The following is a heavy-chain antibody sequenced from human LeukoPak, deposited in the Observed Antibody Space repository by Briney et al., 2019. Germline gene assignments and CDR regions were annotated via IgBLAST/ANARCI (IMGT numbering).Heavy chain of an antibody. D-gene: IGHD4-17*01. CDR2: IKLDGSEK. J-gene: IGHJ4*02. V-gene: IGHV3-7*03. CDR1: GFIFSNYW. CDR3: SRGNDYGDPYPDDF. Sequence: GGSLRFSCAASGFIFSNYWMSWVRQAPGKGLGWVANIKLDGSEKYYVDSVKGRFTISRDNAKNSLYLQMNGLRTEDTAVYYCSRGNDYGDPYPDDFWGQGTLVTVSS.